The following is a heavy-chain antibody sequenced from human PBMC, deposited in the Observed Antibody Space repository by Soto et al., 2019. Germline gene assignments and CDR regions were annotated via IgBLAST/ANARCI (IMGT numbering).Heavy chain of an antibody. CDR2: ISSSSSTI. CDR1: GFTFSSYS. J-gene: IGHJ4*02. D-gene: IGHD2-2*01. Sequence: GGSLRLSCAASGFTFSSYSMNWVRQAPGKGLEWVSYISSSSSTIYYADSVKGRFTISRDNAKNSLYLQMNSLRDEDTAVYYCAREGYCSSTSCYDIHEYFDYWGQGTLVTVSS. V-gene: IGHV3-48*02. CDR3: AREGYCSSTSCYDIHEYFDY.